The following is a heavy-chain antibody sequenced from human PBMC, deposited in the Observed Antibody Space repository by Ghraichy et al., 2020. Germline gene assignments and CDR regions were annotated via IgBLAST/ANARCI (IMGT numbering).Heavy chain of an antibody. CDR2: IYYSGST. CDR3: ARDVGDFWRPTDYYYMDV. CDR1: GGSISSGDYY. J-gene: IGHJ6*03. D-gene: IGHD3-3*01. V-gene: IGHV4-30-4*01. Sequence: SETLSLTCTVSGGSISSGDYYWSWIRQPPGKGLEWIGYIYYSGSTYYNPSLKSRVTISVDTSKNQFSLKLSSVTAADTAVYYCARDVGDFWRPTDYYYMDVWGKGTTVTVSS.